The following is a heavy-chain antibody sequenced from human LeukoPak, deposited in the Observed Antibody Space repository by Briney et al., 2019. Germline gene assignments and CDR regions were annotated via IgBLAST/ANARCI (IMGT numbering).Heavy chain of an antibody. CDR3: AKDLVIWDIVVVPAAPVDY. Sequence: GGSLRLSCAASGFTFSSYGMHWVRQAPGKGLEWVAFIRYDGSNKYYADSVKGRFTISRDNSKNTLYLQMNSLRAEDTAMYYCAKDLVIWDIVVVPAAPVDYWGQGTLVTVSS. CDR1: GFTFSSYG. V-gene: IGHV3-30*02. D-gene: IGHD2-2*01. J-gene: IGHJ4*02. CDR2: IRYDGSNK.